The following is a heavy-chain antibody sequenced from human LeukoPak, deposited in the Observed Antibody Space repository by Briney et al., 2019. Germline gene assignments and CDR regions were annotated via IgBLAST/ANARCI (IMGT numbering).Heavy chain of an antibody. CDR2: ISYDGSYK. CDR3: AKDRDRTYYYYYMDV. Sequence: GGSLRLSCAASGFTFSSYGMHWVRQAPGKGLEWVAVISYDGSYKYYADSVKGRFTISRDNSNNTLYLQMNSLRAEDTAVYYCAKDRDRTYYYYYMDVWGKGTTVTISS. D-gene: IGHD3-10*01. CDR1: GFTFSSYG. J-gene: IGHJ6*03. V-gene: IGHV3-30*18.